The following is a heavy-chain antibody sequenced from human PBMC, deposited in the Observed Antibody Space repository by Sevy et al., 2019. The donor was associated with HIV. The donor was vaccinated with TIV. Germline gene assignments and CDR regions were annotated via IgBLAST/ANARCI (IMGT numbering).Heavy chain of an antibody. J-gene: IGHJ6*01. CDR2: ISDYNRYT. CDR3: AREGYYYRSGTYRPPNVHGMDF. V-gene: IGHV1-18*01. Sequence: ASVKVSCKASGYTFSSYGISWVRQAPGQGLEWMGWISDYNRYTNYAHKFQGRVTMSTETSTRTAYMELRSLRSDDTAVYFCAREGYYYRSGTYRPPNVHGMDFWGQGTAVTVSS. CDR1: GYTFSSYG. D-gene: IGHD3-10*01.